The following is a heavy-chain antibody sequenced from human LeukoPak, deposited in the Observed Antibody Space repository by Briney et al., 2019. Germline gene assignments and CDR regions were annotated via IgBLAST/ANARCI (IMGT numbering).Heavy chain of an antibody. D-gene: IGHD5-18*01. J-gene: IGHJ4*02. CDR1: GGSISSYY. CDR2: IYYSGST. CDR3: ARDRYSYGLFDY. Sequence: PSVTLSLTCTVSGGSISSYYWSWIRQPPGKGLEWIGYIYYSGSTNYNPSLKSRVTISVDTSKNQFSLKLSSVTAADTAVYYCARDRYSYGLFDYWGQGTLVTVSS. V-gene: IGHV4-59*01.